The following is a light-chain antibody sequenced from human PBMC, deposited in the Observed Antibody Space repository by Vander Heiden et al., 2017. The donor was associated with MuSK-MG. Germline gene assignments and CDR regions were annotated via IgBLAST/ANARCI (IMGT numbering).Light chain of an antibody. Sequence: DIQLTQSPSFLSASVGDRLTITCRASQGISSYLAWYQQKPGKAPNLLIYVASTLQSGVPSRFSGSGSGTEFTLTISSLQPEDFATYYCHQIYSYPLTFGGGTKVEIK. J-gene: IGKJ4*01. V-gene: IGKV1-9*01. CDR1: QGISSY. CDR3: HQIYSYPLT. CDR2: VAS.